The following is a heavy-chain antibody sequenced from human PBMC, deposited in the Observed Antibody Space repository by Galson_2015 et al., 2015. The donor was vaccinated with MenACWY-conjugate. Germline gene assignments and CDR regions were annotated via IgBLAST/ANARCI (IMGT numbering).Heavy chain of an antibody. V-gene: IGHV3-7*01. D-gene: IGHD3/OR15-3a*01. CDR3: AAWTADDNY. CDR2: INPEGSRG. J-gene: IGHJ4*02. Sequence: SLRLSCAASGFTFSNSWMNWIRQAPGSGLEWVANINPEGSRGTYVDSVKGRFTISRDNAENSVYLEMNSLRPEDTAVFYCAAWTADDNYWAQGTLVLVSS. CDR1: GFTFSNSW.